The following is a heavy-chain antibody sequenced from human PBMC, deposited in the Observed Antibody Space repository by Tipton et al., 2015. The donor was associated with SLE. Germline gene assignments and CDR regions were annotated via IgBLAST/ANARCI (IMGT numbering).Heavy chain of an antibody. CDR1: GASLSSGRYY. J-gene: IGHJ3*02. CDR3: ARGEMDVFDI. Sequence: TLSLTCAVSGASLSSGRYYWTWIRQHPEKGLEWIGYIYYAGATYYNPSLKSRVIISVDRSQNQFSLNLSSVTAADTALYYCARGEMDVFDIWGQGTVVSVSS. V-gene: IGHV4-31*11. CDR2: IYYAGAT.